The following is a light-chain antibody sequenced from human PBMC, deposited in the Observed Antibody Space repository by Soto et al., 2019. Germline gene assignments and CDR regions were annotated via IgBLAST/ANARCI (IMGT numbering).Light chain of an antibody. CDR3: AAWDDSLNGYV. Sequence: QSVLTRLRSASRTPGQRVTISYSGSNSNIRSNTVNWYQQLPGTAPKLLIYSNNQRPSGVPDRFSGSKSGTSASLAISGLQSEDEADYYCAAWDDSLNGYVFGTGTKVTV. CDR1: NSNIRSNT. CDR2: SNN. V-gene: IGLV1-44*01. J-gene: IGLJ1*01.